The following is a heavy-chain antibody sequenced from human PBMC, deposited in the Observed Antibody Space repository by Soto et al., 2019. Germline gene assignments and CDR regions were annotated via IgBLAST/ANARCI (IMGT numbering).Heavy chain of an antibody. Sequence: GGSLRLSCAASGFTFSTYSMNWVRQAPGKGLEWVANIRQDGGERYYMDSVRGRFTISRDNVKNSVFLQMNSLRGEDTAVYYCASGDHADFWGQGTLVTVSS. D-gene: IGHD3-10*01. CDR2: IRQDGGER. CDR1: GFTFSTYS. J-gene: IGHJ4*02. V-gene: IGHV3-7*03. CDR3: ASGDHADF.